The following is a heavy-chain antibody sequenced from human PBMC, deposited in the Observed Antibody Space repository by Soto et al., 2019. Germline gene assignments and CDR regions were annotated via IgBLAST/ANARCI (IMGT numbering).Heavy chain of an antibody. Sequence: SETLSLTCAVSGVTISTYYWSWIRQPPGKGLEWIGYNYHSGTTNYNPSLKSRVTISVDTSKNQFSLRLTSVTAAHTAIYYCVREAYIGYGHAIDHWGQGTLVTVSA. V-gene: IGHV4-59*01. CDR3: VREAYIGYGHAIDH. D-gene: IGHD5-12*01. J-gene: IGHJ4*02. CDR2: NYHSGTT. CDR1: GVTISTYY.